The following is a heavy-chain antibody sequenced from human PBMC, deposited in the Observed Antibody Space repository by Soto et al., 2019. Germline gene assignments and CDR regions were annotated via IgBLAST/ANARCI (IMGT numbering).Heavy chain of an antibody. V-gene: IGHV4-4*02. Sequence: QVQLQESGPGLVKPSGTLSLTCAVSGGSISSSNWWSWVRQPPGKGLEWIGEIYHSGSTNYNPSLKSRVTISVDKSKNQSSLKLSSVTAADTAVYYCASSVEERGIAAAGTSRSFDFWGQGIKVTVSS. CDR3: ASSVEERGIAAAGTSRSFDF. CDR2: IYHSGST. J-gene: IGHJ3*01. D-gene: IGHD6-13*01. CDR1: GGSISSSNW.